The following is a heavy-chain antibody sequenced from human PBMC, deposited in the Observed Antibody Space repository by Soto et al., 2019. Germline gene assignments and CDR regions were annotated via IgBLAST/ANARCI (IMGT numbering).Heavy chain of an antibody. J-gene: IGHJ6*02. Sequence: QVQLVESGGGVVQPGRSLRLSCAASGFTFNSYGMHWVRQGPGNGLEWVAFISYDSTKTYYADSVKGRFTISRDNSNSALYVQMNSLTGEDTAVYYXXXXXSAWSDFHYYSLDVWGQGTTVTVSS. CDR1: GFTFNSYG. V-gene: IGHV3-30*03. CDR2: ISYDSTKT. D-gene: IGHD2-8*02. CDR3: XXXXSAWSDFHYYSLDV.